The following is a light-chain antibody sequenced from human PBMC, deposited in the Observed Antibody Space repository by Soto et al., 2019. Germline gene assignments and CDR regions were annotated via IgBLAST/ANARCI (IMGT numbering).Light chain of an antibody. CDR1: QSVSSN. Sequence: EIVLTHSRGTLSSSPCESATLSFRASQSVSSNLAWYQQKPGQAPRLLISGASSRATGIPDRFSGSGSGTDFTLTISRLEPEDFAVYYCQQHSHWPPWTFGQGTKVDIK. CDR3: QQHSHWPPWT. V-gene: IGKV3D-20*02. CDR2: GAS. J-gene: IGKJ1*01.